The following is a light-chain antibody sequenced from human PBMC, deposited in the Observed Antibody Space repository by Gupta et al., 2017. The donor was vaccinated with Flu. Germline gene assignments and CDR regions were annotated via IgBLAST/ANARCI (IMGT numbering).Light chain of an antibody. CDR1: SSDVGGYNY. J-gene: IGLJ3*02. Sequence: RSVSGSPGQSVTISCTGTSSDVGGYNYVSWYQQHPGKAPKLMIYDVSKRPSGVPDRFSGSKSGNTASLTISGLQAEDEADYYCCSYAGSYTFWVFGGGTKLTVL. CDR2: DVS. CDR3: CSYAGSYTFWV. V-gene: IGLV2-11*01.